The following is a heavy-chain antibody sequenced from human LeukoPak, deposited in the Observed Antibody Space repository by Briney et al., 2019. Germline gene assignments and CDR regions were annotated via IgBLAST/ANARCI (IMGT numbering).Heavy chain of an antibody. J-gene: IGHJ4*02. CDR3: ARGRVGETGFDY. Sequence: ASVKVSCKASGYTFTSYYMHWVRQAPGQGLEWMGIINPSGGSTSYAQKFQGRVTMTTDTSTSTAYMELSSLRSEDTAVYYCARGRVGETGFDYWGQGTLVTVSS. CDR2: INPSGGST. CDR1: GYTFTSYY. V-gene: IGHV1-46*01. D-gene: IGHD1-26*01.